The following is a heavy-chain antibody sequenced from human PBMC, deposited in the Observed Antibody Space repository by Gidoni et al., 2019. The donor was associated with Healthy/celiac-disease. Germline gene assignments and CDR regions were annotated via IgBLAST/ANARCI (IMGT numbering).Heavy chain of an antibody. Sequence: MQCVRSGAEVKRPGWSQRISLTGSADSFTSYWIGWVRQMPGKGLEWMGIIYPGDSDTRYSPSFQGQVTISADKSFSTAYMQWSSLKASDTAMYYCARSLWYYGAASGPHYYYYMVVCCKGTTVTVSS. D-gene: IGHD3-10*01. V-gene: IGHV5-51*03. CDR3: ARSLWYYGAASGPHYYYYMVV. CDR1: ADSFTSYW. J-gene: IGHJ6*03. CDR2: IYPGDSDT.